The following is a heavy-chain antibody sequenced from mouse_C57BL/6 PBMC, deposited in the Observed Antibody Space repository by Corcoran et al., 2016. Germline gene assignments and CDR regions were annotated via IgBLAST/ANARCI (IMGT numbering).Heavy chain of an antibody. CDR2: INPNNGGT. CDR1: GYTFTDYY. CDR3: ARSGNYFDY. J-gene: IGHJ2*01. V-gene: IGHV1-26*01. D-gene: IGHD1-3*01. Sequence: DVQLQQSGPELVKPGASVEISCKASGYTFTDYYMNWVKQSHGKSLEWIGDINPNNGGTSYNQKFTGKATLTVDKSSSTAYMELRSLTSEDSAVYYCARSGNYFDYWGQGTTLTVSS.